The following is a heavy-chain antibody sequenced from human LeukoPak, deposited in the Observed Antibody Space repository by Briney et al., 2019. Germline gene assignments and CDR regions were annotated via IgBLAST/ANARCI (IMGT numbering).Heavy chain of an antibody. CDR3: ARGYCSGGSCYLVENWFDF. CDR1: GYTFSDYY. V-gene: IGHV1-2*06. Sequence: ASVKVSCKASGYTFSDYYMYWLRQAPGEGLEWMGRINPKSGDTNYAQNFQGRVTMTRDTSMNTAYMELSWLRSDDTAVYFCARGYCSGGSCYLVENWFDFWGQGTLVTVSS. J-gene: IGHJ5*01. D-gene: IGHD2-15*01. CDR2: INPKSGDT.